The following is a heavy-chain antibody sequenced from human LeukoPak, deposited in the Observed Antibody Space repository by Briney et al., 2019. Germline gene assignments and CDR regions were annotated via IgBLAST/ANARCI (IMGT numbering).Heavy chain of an antibody. D-gene: IGHD3/OR15-3a*01. J-gene: IGHJ4*02. V-gene: IGHV3-21*01. CDR1: GFPFSTYS. CDR3: ARGDYYFDY. CDR2: ISSSSSYI. Sequence: GGSLRLSCAASGFPFSTYSMTWVRQAPGKGLEWVSSISSSSSYIYYADSVEGRFTISRDNAKNSLYLQMNSLRAGDTAVYYCARGDYYFDYWGQGTLVTVSS.